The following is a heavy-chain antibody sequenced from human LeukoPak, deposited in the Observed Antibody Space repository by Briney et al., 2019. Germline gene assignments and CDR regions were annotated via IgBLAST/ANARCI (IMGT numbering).Heavy chain of an antibody. CDR1: GFTFSSYA. D-gene: IGHD4-17*01. CDR2: ISYDGSNK. V-gene: IGHV3-30-3*01. J-gene: IGHJ4*02. CDR3: ARAYGDYGDFDY. Sequence: GGSLRLSCAASGFTFSSYAMHWVRQAPGKGLEWVAVISYDGSNKYYADSVKGRFTISRDNSKNTLYLQMNSLRAEDTAVYYCARAYGDYGDFDYWGQGTLVTVSS.